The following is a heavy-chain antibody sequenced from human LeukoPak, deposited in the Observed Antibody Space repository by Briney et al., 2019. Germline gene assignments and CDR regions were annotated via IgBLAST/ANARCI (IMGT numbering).Heavy chain of an antibody. V-gene: IGHV4-39*07. D-gene: IGHD6-6*01. CDR3: ARDCNLPPYSTSSSGSDY. CDR2: MSNSGST. J-gene: IGHJ4*02. CDR1: GGSISSSGYF. Sequence: SETLSLTCTVSGGSISSSGYFWGWTRQSPGKGLEWIGSMSNSGSTYYNPSLKSRVTISIDTSKNQFSLRLSSVTAADTAMYYCARDCNLPPYSTSSSGSDYWGPGTLVTVSS.